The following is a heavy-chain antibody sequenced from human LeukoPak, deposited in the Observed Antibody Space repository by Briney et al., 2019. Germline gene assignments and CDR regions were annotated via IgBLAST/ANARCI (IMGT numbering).Heavy chain of an antibody. V-gene: IGHV4-34*01. D-gene: IGHD4-11*01. J-gene: IGHJ6*03. Sequence: SETLSLTCAVYGGSFSGYYWSWIRQPLGKGLEWIGEINHSGSTNYNPSLKSRVTISVDTSKNQFSLNLKSVTAADTAVYYCARDSNSHLYSYFSMDVWGKGTTVTVSS. CDR1: GGSFSGYY. CDR2: INHSGST. CDR3: ARDSNSHLYSYFSMDV.